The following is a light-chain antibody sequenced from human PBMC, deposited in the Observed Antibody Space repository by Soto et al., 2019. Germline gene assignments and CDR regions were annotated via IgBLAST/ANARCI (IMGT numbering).Light chain of an antibody. J-gene: IGLJ2*01. CDR3: AAWXXXXXXLV. CDR1: SSNIGSNT. V-gene: IGLV1-44*01. CDR2: SNN. Sequence: QSVLTQPPSASGTPGQRVTISCSGSSSNIGSNTVNWYQQLPGTAPKLLIYSNNQRPSGVPDRFSGSKSGTSASLAISGLQSEDEADYYCAAWXXXXXXLVXGGGTKLT.